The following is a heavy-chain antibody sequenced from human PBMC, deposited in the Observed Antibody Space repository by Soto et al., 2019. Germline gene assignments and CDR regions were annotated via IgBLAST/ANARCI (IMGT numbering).Heavy chain of an antibody. CDR3: AKDGGKDGYFGNVFDP. J-gene: IGHJ5*02. D-gene: IGHD2-15*01. Sequence: QVQLVQSGAEVKKPGSSVKVSCKASGGTFSNYAITWVRQAPGQGLEWLGRIIPIFGSANYAQKFQGRVTITADESTTTAYMELSSLRSDDTAVYYCAKDGGKDGYFGNVFDPWGQGTLVTVSS. CDR2: IIPIFGSA. CDR1: GGTFSNYA. V-gene: IGHV1-69*15.